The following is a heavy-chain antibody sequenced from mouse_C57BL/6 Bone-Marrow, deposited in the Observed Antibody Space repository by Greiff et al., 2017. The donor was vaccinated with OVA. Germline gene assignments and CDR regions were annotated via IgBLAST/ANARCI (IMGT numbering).Heavy chain of an antibody. V-gene: IGHV1-69*01. CDR2: IDPSDSYT. D-gene: IGHD6-1*01. CDR1: GYTFTSYW. CDR3: ACRHFDY. Sequence: VQLQQSGAELVMPGASVKLSCKASGYTFTSYWMHWVKQRPGQGLEWIGEIDPSDSYTNYNQKFKGKSTLTVDKSSSTAYMQLSSLTSEDSAVYYCACRHFDYWGQGTTLTVSS. J-gene: IGHJ2*01.